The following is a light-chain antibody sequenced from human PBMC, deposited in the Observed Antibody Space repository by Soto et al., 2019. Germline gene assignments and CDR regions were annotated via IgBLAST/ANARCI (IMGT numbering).Light chain of an antibody. CDR3: QQLNTYPPWT. J-gene: IGKJ1*01. V-gene: IGKV1-9*01. CDR1: QGIRNY. CDR2: AAS. Sequence: DIQLTQSPSFVSASVGDRVTISCRASQGIRNYLVWYQQKSGKAPKVLIYAASTFHSGVPSRFSGSGSGTEFTLTISSLQPEDFATYYCQQLNTYPPWTFGQGTKVEIK.